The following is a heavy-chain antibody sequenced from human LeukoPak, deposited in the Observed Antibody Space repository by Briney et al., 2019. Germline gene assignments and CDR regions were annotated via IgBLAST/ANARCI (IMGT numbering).Heavy chain of an antibody. V-gene: IGHV4-61*02. CDR2: VYTSGST. Sequence: SETLSLTCTVSGGSISSGSYDWSWIRQPAGKGLDWIGRVYTSGSTNYKPSLKSRATISVDTSKNQFSLKLSSVTAADTAVYYCARGTGNAFDIWGQGTMVTVS. D-gene: IGHD1-14*01. CDR3: ARGTGNAFDI. CDR1: GGSISSGSYD. J-gene: IGHJ3*02.